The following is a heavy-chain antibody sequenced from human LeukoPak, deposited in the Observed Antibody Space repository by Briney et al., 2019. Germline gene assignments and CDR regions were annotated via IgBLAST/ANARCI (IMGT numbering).Heavy chain of an antibody. V-gene: IGHV4-31*03. CDR1: GGSISSGGYY. CDR2: IYYSGST. D-gene: IGHD5-12*01. CDR3: ARDRSGYGGIFDY. Sequence: SQTLSLICTVSGGSISSGGYYWSWIRKHPGKGLEWIGYIYYSGSTYYNPSLKSRVTISVDTSKNQFSLKLSSVTAADTAVYYCARDRSGYGGIFDYWGQGTLVTVSS. J-gene: IGHJ4*02.